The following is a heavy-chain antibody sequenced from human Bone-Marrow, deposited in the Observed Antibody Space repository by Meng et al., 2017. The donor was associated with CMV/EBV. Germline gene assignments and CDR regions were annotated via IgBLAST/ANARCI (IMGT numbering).Heavy chain of an antibody. CDR1: GFTFSSYS. Sequence: GESLKISCAASGFTFSSYSMNWVRQAPGKGLEWVSSISSSSSYIYYADSVKGRFTISRDNAKNSLYLQMNSLRAEDTAVYYCASGYSYGDYFDYWGQGTTVTVSS. D-gene: IGHD5-18*01. CDR2: ISSSSSYI. V-gene: IGHV3-21*01. J-gene: IGHJ4*02. CDR3: ASGYSYGDYFDY.